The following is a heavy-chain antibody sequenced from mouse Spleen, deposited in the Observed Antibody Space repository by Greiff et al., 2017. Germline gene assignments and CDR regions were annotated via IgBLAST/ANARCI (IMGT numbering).Heavy chain of an antibody. Sequence: EVKLVESGGGLVKPGGSLKLSCAASGFTFSDYGMHWVRQAPEKGLEWVAYISSGSSTIYYADTVKGRFTISRDNAKNTLFLQMTSLRSEDTAMYYCARNYYRYGPYAMGYWGQGTSVTVSS. CDR2: ISSGSSTI. V-gene: IGHV5-17*01. J-gene: IGHJ4*01. CDR1: GFTFSDYG. CDR3: ARNYYRYGPYAMGY. D-gene: IGHD2-14*01.